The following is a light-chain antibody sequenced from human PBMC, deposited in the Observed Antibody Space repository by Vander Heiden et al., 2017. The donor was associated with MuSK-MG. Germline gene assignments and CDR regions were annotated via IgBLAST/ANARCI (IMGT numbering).Light chain of an antibody. J-gene: IGKJ1*01. V-gene: IGKV3-20*01. CDR1: QSVSSDY. Sequence: IVLTQSPGTLSLSPGERAILSCRASQSVSSDYLGWYQQKPGQAPRLLIYAASNRAAGIPDRFSGSGSGTDFTLTISSLEPEDFAVYYCQSYCRSHWTFGQGTKVEIK. CDR3: QSYCRSHWT. CDR2: AAS.